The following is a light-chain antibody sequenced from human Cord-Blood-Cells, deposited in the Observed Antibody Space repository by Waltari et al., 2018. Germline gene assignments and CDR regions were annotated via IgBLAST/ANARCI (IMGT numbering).Light chain of an antibody. Sequence: QSALTQPASVSGSPGQSITISCTGTSSDVGGYNYVSWYQQHPANAPKLLIYYVSNRPSCVSNRFSGSKSGNTASLTISGLQAEDEADYYCSSYTSSSTWVFGGGTKLTVL. CDR1: SSDVGGYNY. CDR3: SSYTSSSTWV. CDR2: YVS. J-gene: IGLJ3*02. V-gene: IGLV2-14*01.